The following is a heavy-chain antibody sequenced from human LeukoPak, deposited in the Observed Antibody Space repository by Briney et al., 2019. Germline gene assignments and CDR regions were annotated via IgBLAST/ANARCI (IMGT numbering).Heavy chain of an antibody. D-gene: IGHD6-13*01. CDR1: GYTFTGYY. Sequence: ASVKVSCKASGYTFTGYYMHWVRQAPGQGLEWMGRINPNSGGTNYAQKFQGRVTMTRDTSISTAYMELSRLRSDDTAVYYCAKQFYSSGWYPRDDAFDIWGQGTMVTVSS. J-gene: IGHJ3*02. CDR2: INPNSGGT. V-gene: IGHV1-2*06. CDR3: AKQFYSSGWYPRDDAFDI.